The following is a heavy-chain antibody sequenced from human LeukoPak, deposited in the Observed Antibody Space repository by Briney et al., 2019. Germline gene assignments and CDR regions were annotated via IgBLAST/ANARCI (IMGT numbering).Heavy chain of an antibody. CDR1: GFTFSNYG. CDR3: VRRQGESGFDVAY. Sequence: GGSLRLSCAASGFTFSNYGMHWVRQAPGKGLEWVAVIAYDGIDKFYADSVKGRFSISRDNSKNTLYLQMSSLRPEDTAIYYCVRRQGESGFDVAYWGQGTLVTVSS. J-gene: IGHJ4*02. D-gene: IGHD5-12*01. V-gene: IGHV3-30*03. CDR2: IAYDGIDK.